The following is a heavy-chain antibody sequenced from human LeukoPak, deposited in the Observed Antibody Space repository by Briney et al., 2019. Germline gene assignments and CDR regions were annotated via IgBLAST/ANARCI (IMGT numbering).Heavy chain of an antibody. V-gene: IGHV4-4*07. CDR1: GGSISNYY. J-gene: IGHJ4*02. CDR3: ARDPFRSSFDY. Sequence: SETLSLTCTVSGGSISNYYWTWIRQPAGKGLKWIGRINSSGNSYYNPSLKSRVTMSADTSQNQYSLKLTAVTAADTAVYYCARDPFRSSFDYWGQGTRVTVSS. D-gene: IGHD3-16*01. CDR2: INSSGNS.